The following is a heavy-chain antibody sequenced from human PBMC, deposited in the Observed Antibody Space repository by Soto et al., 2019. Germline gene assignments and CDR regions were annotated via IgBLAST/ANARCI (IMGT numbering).Heavy chain of an antibody. J-gene: IGHJ6*02. Sequence: SETLSLTCTVSSVSINSFTNHYCSWIRQPPGKGLEWIGYIYYSGSTYYNPSLKSRVTISVDTSKNQFSLKLSSVTAADTAVYYCARVRILRYFDWLLHYGMDVWGQGTTVTVSS. CDR1: SVSINSFTNHY. CDR3: ARVRILRYFDWLLHYGMDV. V-gene: IGHV4-30-4*01. CDR2: IYYSGST. D-gene: IGHD3-9*01.